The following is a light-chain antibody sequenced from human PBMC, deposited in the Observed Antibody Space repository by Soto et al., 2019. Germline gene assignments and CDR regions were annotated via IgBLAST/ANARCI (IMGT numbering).Light chain of an antibody. CDR3: QQGFSTPLT. J-gene: IGKJ4*01. Sequence: DIQMTQSPSALSASVGDRVTITCRASQSVSRYLNWYQQKPGRAPKLLISTASSLQSGFPSRFSGSGSGTDFTLTISSLQPEDFATYYCQQGFSTPLTFGGGAKVEI. CDR1: QSVSRY. CDR2: TAS. V-gene: IGKV1-39*01.